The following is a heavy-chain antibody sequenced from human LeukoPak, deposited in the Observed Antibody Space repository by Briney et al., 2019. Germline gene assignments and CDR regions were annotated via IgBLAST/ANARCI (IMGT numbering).Heavy chain of an antibody. J-gene: IGHJ4*02. V-gene: IGHV3-30*18. CDR2: ISYDGSNK. Sequence: GRSLRLSCAASGFTFSSYGMHWVRQAPGKGLEWVAVISYDGSNKYYADSVKGRFTISRDNSKNTLYLQMNSLRAEDTAVHYCAKAVGGSSSLWGQGTLVTVSS. D-gene: IGHD1-26*01. CDR1: GFTFSSYG. CDR3: AKAVGGSSSL.